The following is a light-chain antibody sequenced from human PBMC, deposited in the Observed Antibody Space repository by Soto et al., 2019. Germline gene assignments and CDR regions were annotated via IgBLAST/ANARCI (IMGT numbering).Light chain of an antibody. J-gene: IGLJ2*01. CDR3: AAWDDSVKGVV. CDR2: TIN. Sequence: QSVLTQSPSASGTPGQRVTISCSGSSSNIGSNTVNWYQQLPGTAPKLLIYTINQRPSGVPDRFSGSKSGTSASLAISGLQSEDEADYYCAAWDDSVKGVVFGGGTKLTVL. V-gene: IGLV1-44*01. CDR1: SSNIGSNT.